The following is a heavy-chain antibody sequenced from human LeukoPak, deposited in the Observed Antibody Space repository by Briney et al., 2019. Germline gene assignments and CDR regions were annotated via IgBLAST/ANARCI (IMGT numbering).Heavy chain of an antibody. CDR3: ARGVVVVPASYYFDY. CDR2: INHSGST. Sequence: NTSETLSLTCAVYGGSFSGYYWSWIRQPPGKGLEWIGEINHSGSTNYNPSLKSRVTISVDTSKNQFSLKLSSVTAADTAVYYCARGVVVVPASYYFDYWRQETLVTVSS. CDR1: GGSFSGYY. V-gene: IGHV4-34*01. D-gene: IGHD2-2*01. J-gene: IGHJ4*02.